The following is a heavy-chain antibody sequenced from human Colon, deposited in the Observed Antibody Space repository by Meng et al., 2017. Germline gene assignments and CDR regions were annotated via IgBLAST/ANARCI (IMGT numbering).Heavy chain of an antibody. Sequence: QVQLQQWGAGLLKPSETLSLTCAVYGGYFSGYYWSWIRQPPGKGLEWIGEINHSGSTNYNPSLKSRVTILIDPSKNQFSLRLPSVTAADTAMYYCARGQPFRGLWLAWGQGTLVTVSS. CDR3: ARGQPFRGLWLA. V-gene: IGHV4-34*01. D-gene: IGHD6-19*01. CDR2: INHSGST. J-gene: IGHJ5*02. CDR1: GGYFSGYY.